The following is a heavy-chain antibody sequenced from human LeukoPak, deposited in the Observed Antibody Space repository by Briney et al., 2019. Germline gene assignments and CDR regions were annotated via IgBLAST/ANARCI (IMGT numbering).Heavy chain of an antibody. CDR1: GGSFSGYY. J-gene: IGHJ4*02. V-gene: IGHV4-34*01. Sequence: SETLSLTCAVYGGSFSGYYWSWIRQPPGKGLEWIGEINHSGSTKYNPSLKSRVTISVDTSKNQFSLKLSSVTAADTAVYYCARHFGSGDSSGPFDYWGQGTLVTVSS. CDR2: INHSGST. CDR3: ARHFGSGDSSGPFDY. D-gene: IGHD3-22*01.